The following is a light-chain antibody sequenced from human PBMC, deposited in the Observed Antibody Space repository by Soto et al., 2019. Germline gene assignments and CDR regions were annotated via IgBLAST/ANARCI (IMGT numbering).Light chain of an antibody. CDR1: SSNIGSNT. V-gene: IGLV1-44*01. J-gene: IGLJ3*02. CDR3: AAWDDSLNGSM. CDR2: SNN. Sequence: QLVLTQPPSASGTPGQRVTISCSGSSSNIGSNTVNWYQQLPGTAPKLLIYSNNQRPSGVPDRCSGSKSGTSASLAISGLQSEDEADYYCAAWDDSLNGSMFGGGTKLTVL.